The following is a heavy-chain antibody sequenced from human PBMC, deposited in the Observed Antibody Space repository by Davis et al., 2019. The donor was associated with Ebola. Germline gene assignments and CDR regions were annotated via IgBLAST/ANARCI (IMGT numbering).Heavy chain of an antibody. CDR1: GGSFSAYY. V-gene: IGHV4-34*01. CDR2: INHSGST. Sequence: MPSETLSLTCAVYGGSFSAYYWSWIRQPPGKGLEWIGEINHSGSTNYNPSLKSRVTISVDTSKNQFSLKLSSVTAADTAVYYCARGRFTMVRGVDYWSQGTLVTVSS. J-gene: IGHJ4*02. D-gene: IGHD3-10*01. CDR3: ARGRFTMVRGVDY.